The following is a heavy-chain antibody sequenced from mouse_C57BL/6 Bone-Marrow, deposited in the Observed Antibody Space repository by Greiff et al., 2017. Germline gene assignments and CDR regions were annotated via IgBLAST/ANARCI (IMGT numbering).Heavy chain of an antibody. CDR1: GFNIKDDY. CDR3: TNYYGSRYYFDY. D-gene: IGHD1-1*01. V-gene: IGHV14-4*01. CDR2: IDPENGDT. Sequence: EVHLVESGAELVRPGASVKLSCTASGFNIKDDYMHWVKQRPEQGLEWIGWIDPENGDTEYASKFQGKATITADTSSHTAYLQLSSLTSEDTAVYYCTNYYGSRYYFDYWGQGTTLTVSS. J-gene: IGHJ2*01.